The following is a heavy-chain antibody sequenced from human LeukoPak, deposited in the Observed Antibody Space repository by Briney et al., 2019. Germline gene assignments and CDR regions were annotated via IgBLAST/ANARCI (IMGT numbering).Heavy chain of an antibody. Sequence: PGGSLRLSCAASGFTFSSYSMNWVRQAPGKGLEWVSSISSSSSYIYYADSVRGRFTISRDNAKNSLYLQMNSLRAEDTAVYYCAREDIVATIGGPFDYWGQGTLVTVSS. CDR2: ISSSSSYI. CDR1: GFTFSSYS. D-gene: IGHD5-12*01. CDR3: AREDIVATIGGPFDY. V-gene: IGHV3-21*01. J-gene: IGHJ4*02.